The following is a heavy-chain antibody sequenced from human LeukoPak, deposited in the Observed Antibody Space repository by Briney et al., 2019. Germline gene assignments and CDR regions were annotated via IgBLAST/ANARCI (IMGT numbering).Heavy chain of an antibody. CDR3: ARENDILTGYPLDY. Sequence: PVKVSCKASGGTFSSYAISWVRQAPGQGLEWMGRIIPIFGTANYAQKFQGRVTITTDESTSTAYMELSSLRSEDTAVYYCARENDILTGYPLDYWGQGTLVTVSS. CDR1: GGTFSSYA. CDR2: IIPIFGTA. D-gene: IGHD3-9*01. V-gene: IGHV1-69*05. J-gene: IGHJ4*02.